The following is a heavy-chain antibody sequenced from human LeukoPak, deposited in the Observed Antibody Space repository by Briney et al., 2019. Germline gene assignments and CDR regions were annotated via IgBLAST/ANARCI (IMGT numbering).Heavy chain of an antibody. V-gene: IGHV4-59*08. CDR2: IYYTGAT. CDR3: ARHRLAASAQGGLDV. Sequence: SETLSLTCTVSGGSISGYFWSCIRQPPGQGLEFIGCIYYTGATLYNPSLKSRVTMSVDTSKNQFSLKLSSVPAADTAVYYCARHRLAASAQGGLDVWGQGTMVTVSS. D-gene: IGHD3-16*01. CDR1: GGSISGYF. J-gene: IGHJ3*01.